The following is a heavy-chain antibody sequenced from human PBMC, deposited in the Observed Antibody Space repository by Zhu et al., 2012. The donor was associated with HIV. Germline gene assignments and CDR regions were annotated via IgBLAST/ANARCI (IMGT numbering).Heavy chain of an antibody. Sequence: QVQLVQSGGQMKKPGESMRISCRASGYEFIDCTLNWIRLAPGKRPEWMGWLKPRGGVNYARPLQGRVTMTRDTSISTAYMELSRLRSDDTAVYYCARQKFYTGGQGWYFDLWGRGTL. V-gene: IGHV1-2*07. CDR2: LKPRGGV. CDR1: GYEFIDCT. CDR3: ARQKFYTGGQGWYFDL. D-gene: IGHD2/OR15-2a*01. J-gene: IGHJ2*01.